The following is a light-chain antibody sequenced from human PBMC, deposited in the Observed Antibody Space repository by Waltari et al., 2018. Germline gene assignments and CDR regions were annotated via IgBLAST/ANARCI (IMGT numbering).Light chain of an antibody. CDR1: KRDIGTYEL. CDR3: CAYAGSYTYV. CDR2: QDN. J-gene: IGLJ1*01. Sequence: QSALTQPASVSGSPGQSITISCSGTKRDIGTYELVSWYQHHPGKAPKVIIYQDNKRPSGVSNRFSGSKSGNTASLTVSGLQAEDEADYYCCAYAGSYTYVFGGGTKVTV. V-gene: IGLV2-23*01.